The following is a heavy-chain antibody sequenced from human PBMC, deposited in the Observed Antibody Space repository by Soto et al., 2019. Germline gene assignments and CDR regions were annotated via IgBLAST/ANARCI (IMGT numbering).Heavy chain of an antibody. J-gene: IGHJ6*02. D-gene: IGHD6-6*01. CDR2: ISGSGAST. CDR1: GFTFSSYA. V-gene: IGHV3-23*01. CDR3: ARYSTSSGSYYYYAMDV. Sequence: GGSLRLSCAASGFTFSSYAMSWVRQAPGKGLEWVSAISGSGASTYYADSVKGRFTISRDNSKNTLYLQMNSLRAGDTAVYFCARYSTSSGSYYYYAMDVWGQGTTVTVSS.